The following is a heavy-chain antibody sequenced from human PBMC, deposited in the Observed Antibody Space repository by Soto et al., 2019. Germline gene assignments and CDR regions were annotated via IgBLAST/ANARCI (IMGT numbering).Heavy chain of an antibody. J-gene: IGHJ3*02. CDR2: ISGSGGST. D-gene: IGHD5-18*01. CDR1: GFTFSSYA. V-gene: IGHV3-23*01. Sequence: GGSLRLSCAASGFTFSSYAMSWVRQAPGKGLEWVSAISGSGGSTYYADSVKGRFTISRDNSKNTLYLQMNSLRAEDTAVYYCAKDSGGIEMDTAMGDDAFDIWGQGTMVTVSS. CDR3: AKDSGGIEMDTAMGDDAFDI.